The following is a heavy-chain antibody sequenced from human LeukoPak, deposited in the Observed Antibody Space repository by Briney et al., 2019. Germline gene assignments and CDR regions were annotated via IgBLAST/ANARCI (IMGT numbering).Heavy chain of an antibody. CDR2: IYYSGST. CDR3: AREGTTTSFDY. CDR1: GGSISSGGYS. D-gene: IGHD1-1*01. Sequence: PSETLSLTCAVSGGSISSGGYSWSWIRQPPGKGLEWIGYIYYSGSTNYNPSLKSRVTILLDTSKNQFSLKLTSVTAADTAVYYCAREGTTTSFDYCGQGTLVTVSS. V-gene: IGHV4-61*08. J-gene: IGHJ4*02.